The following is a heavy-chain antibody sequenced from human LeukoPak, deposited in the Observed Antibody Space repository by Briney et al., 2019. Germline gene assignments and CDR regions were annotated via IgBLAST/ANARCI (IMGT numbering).Heavy chain of an antibody. CDR2: ISSSSSYI. D-gene: IGHD3-3*01. CDR3: ARAEEEIIFGVVISLIDY. V-gene: IGHV3-21*01. CDR1: GFTVSSNY. J-gene: IGHJ4*02. Sequence: PGGSLRLSCAASGFTVSSNYMNWVRQAPGKGLEWVSSISSSSSYIYYADSVKGRFTISRDNAKNSLYLQMNSLRAEDTAVYYCARAEEEIIFGVVISLIDYWGQGTLVTVSS.